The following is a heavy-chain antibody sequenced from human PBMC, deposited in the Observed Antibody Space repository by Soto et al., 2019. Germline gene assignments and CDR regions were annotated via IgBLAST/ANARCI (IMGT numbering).Heavy chain of an antibody. J-gene: IGHJ2*01. D-gene: IGHD4-17*01. CDR1: GGTFSSHT. V-gene: IGHV1-69*08. CDR3: ARPDFGDYWYFDL. Sequence: QDQLVQSGAEVKKPGSSVKVSCKASGGTFSSHTFSWVRQAPGQGLEWMGRIIPALGTATYAQKCQGRGTITADESATTVYMKLNSLRSEDTAVYYCARPDFGDYWYFDLWGRGTLVTVSS. CDR2: IIPALGTA.